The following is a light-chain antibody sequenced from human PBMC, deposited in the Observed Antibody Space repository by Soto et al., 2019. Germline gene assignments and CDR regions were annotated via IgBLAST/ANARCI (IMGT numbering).Light chain of an antibody. J-gene: IGKJ1*01. CDR2: VAS. Sequence: EIVMTQSPATLSVSPGERITLSCRASQSVSSNLAWYQQKHGQADRLLIYVASTRATGFPARFSGSGYGTEFTLNIRALQSEEFEVYYCQKYTTWNLTFGKGKKVEIK. CDR1: QSVSSN. CDR3: QKYTTWNLT. V-gene: IGKV3-15*01.